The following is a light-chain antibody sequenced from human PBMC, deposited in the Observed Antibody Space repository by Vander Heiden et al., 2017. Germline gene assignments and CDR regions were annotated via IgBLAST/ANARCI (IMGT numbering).Light chain of an antibody. J-gene: IGKJ3*01. CDR2: AAS. V-gene: IGKV1-27*01. Sequence: SPAITTYLAWYQQKPGQVPRLLIYAASILRSAVPSRFSGSGCWTDFTLTISRLQPEDVASYFCQMYGRDPVFTCGAGTKVDIK. CDR1: PAITTY. CDR3: QMYGRDPVFT.